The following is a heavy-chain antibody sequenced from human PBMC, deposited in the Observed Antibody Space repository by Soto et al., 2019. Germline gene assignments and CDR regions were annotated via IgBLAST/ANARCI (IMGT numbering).Heavy chain of an antibody. CDR2: VSPGGST. D-gene: IGHD7-27*01. Sequence: QVQLQQWGAGLLKPSETLSLTCAVYGGSFSGHYWSWIRQPPGKGLEWIGEVSPGGSTNYNSSLKSRVTVSGDTSKNQCSLQLTSMTAADTGVYYCARGRGGLHRTAELHSWGQGTLVTVSS. V-gene: IGHV4-34*01. CDR3: ARGRGGLHRTAELHS. J-gene: IGHJ4*02. CDR1: GGSFSGHY.